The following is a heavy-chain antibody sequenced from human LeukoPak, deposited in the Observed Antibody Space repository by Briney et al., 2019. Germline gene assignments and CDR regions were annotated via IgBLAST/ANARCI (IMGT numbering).Heavy chain of an antibody. V-gene: IGHV3-7*01. CDR1: GFTFNGYW. Sequence: QPGGSLRLSCAASGFTFNGYWMSWVRQAPGKGLEWVANIKEDGSAQYYVGSVKGRFTISRDNAKNSLYLQMNSLRAEDTAVYYCARDTGYSSGDWGQGTLVTVSS. CDR2: IKEDGSAQ. J-gene: IGHJ4*02. CDR3: ARDTGYSSGD. D-gene: IGHD6-19*01.